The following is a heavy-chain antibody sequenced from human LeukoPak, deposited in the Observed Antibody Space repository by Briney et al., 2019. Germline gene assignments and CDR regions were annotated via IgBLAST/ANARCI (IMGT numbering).Heavy chain of an antibody. CDR1: GFTFSSYA. Sequence: QPGGSLRLSCAASGFTFSSYAMHWVRQAPGKGLEWVAVISYDGSNKYYADSVKGRFTISRDNSKNTLYLQMNSLRAEDTAVYYCAREAVRYFDYWGQGTLVTVSS. D-gene: IGHD2/OR15-2a*01. J-gene: IGHJ4*02. CDR3: AREAVRYFDY. V-gene: IGHV3-30-3*01. CDR2: ISYDGSNK.